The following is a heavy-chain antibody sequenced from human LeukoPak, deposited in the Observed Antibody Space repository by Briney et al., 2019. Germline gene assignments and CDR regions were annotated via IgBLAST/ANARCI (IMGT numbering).Heavy chain of an antibody. V-gene: IGHV3-7*03. CDR1: GFTFSSSW. CDR3: AREATALEY. Sequence: GGSLRLSCAASGFTFSSSWMSWVRQAPGKGLEWVANIKQDGSEKYYVGSVKGRFTISRDNAKNSLYLQMDSLRSDDTAVYYCAREATALEYWGQGTLVTVSS. D-gene: IGHD1-26*01. J-gene: IGHJ4*02. CDR2: IKQDGSEK.